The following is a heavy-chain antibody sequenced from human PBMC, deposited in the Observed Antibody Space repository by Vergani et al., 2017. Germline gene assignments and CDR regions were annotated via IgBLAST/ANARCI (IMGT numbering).Heavy chain of an antibody. V-gene: IGHV3-73*01. D-gene: IGHD2/OR15-2a*01. CDR2: IRNRANNYAT. Sequence: EVQVLESGGGLVQPGGSLKLSCVASGFIFSDPAINWVRQASGKGLEWVGRIRNRANNYATEYAASVRGRFIVSRDDPKNTAYLQMNGLKTEDTAVYYCLRHDTLLRWRQGTLVTVSS. CDR3: LRHDTLLR. J-gene: IGHJ4*02. CDR1: GFIFSDPA.